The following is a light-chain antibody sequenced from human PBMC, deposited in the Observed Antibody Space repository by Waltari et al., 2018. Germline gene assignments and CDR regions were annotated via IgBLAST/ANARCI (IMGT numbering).Light chain of an antibody. V-gene: IGKV3-20*01. Sequence: EIVLTQSPGTLSLSLGERAPVSCRTSQSVSRALAWYQQKPGQAPRLLIYGASNRATGIPDRFSGSGSGTDFSLTISRLEPDDFAVYYCQHYLRLPVTFGQGTTVEI. CDR1: QSVSRA. CDR2: GAS. J-gene: IGKJ1*01. CDR3: QHYLRLPVT.